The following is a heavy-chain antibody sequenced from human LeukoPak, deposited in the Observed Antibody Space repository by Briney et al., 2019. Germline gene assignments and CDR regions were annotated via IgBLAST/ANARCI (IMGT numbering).Heavy chain of an antibody. J-gene: IGHJ4*02. V-gene: IGHV3-21*01. CDR3: ARDSWCSGGSCYGAYYFDY. Sequence: GGSLRLSCAASGFTFSSYAMSWVRQAPGKGLEWVSSISSSSSYIYYADSVKGRFTISRDNAKNSLYLQMNSLRAEDTAVYYCARDSWCSGGSCYGAYYFDYWGQGTLVTVSS. D-gene: IGHD2-15*01. CDR1: GFTFSSYA. CDR2: ISSSSSYI.